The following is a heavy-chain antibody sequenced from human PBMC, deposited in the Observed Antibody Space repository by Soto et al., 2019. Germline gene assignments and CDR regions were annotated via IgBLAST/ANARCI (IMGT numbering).Heavy chain of an antibody. CDR1: GFTFDSYW. Sequence: EVQLVESGGALVQPGGSLRLSCAASGFTFDSYWMTWVRQAPGKGLEWVAHIKQDGGQTYYVDSVKGRFTISRDNAKTALYLQMNSLRAEDTSVYFCARGGNGYENWPPYYYYGMDVWGQGTTVTVSS. CDR3: ARGGNGYENWPPYYYYGMDV. V-gene: IGHV3-7*01. CDR2: IKQDGGQT. J-gene: IGHJ6*02. D-gene: IGHD5-12*01.